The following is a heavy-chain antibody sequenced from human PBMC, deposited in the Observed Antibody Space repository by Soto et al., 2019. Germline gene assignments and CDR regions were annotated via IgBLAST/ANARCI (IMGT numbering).Heavy chain of an antibody. CDR3: ATEGSGYNWNEHFDY. D-gene: IGHD1-20*01. V-gene: IGHV1-24*01. CDR1: GYTLTELS. CDR2: FDPEDGET. J-gene: IGHJ4*02. Sequence: GASVKVSCKVSGYTLTELSMHWVRQAPGKGLEWMGGFDPEDGETIYAQKFLGRVTMTEDTSTDTAYMELSSLRSEDTAVYYCATEGSGYNWNEHFDYWGQGTLVTVSS.